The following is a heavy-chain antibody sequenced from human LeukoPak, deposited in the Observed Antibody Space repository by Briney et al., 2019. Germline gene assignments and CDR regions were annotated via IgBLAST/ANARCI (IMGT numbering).Heavy chain of an antibody. CDR1: GFTFSAYT. Sequence: PGGSLRLSCAASGFTFSAYTMNWVRQAPGKGLEWVSSMSGIGGFVHYADSVKGRFTISRDNAKSSLYLQMNSLRAEDTAVYYCAKAGYSSGWRNFDYWGQGTLVTVSS. CDR3: AKAGYSSGWRNFDY. CDR2: MSGIGGFV. J-gene: IGHJ4*02. D-gene: IGHD6-19*01. V-gene: IGHV3-21*01.